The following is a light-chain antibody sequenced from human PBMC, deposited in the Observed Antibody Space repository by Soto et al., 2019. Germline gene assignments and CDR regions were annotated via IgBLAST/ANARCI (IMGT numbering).Light chain of an antibody. CDR1: QSVSTS. CDR2: GAS. J-gene: IGKJ1*01. Sequence: EILMTQSPATLSVSPGDRATLSCRASQSVSTSLAWYQQKPGQAPRLLIYGASTRSASIPARFSASGSGTEFTLTISSLQSEDFAVYYCQQYENWPPWTFGQGTKVEI. CDR3: QQYENWPPWT. V-gene: IGKV3-15*01.